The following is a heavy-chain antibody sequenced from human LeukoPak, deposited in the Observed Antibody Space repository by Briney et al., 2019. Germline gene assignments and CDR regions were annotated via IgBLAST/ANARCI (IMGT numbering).Heavy chain of an antibody. CDR3: ARDREGTIGNFDY. CDR2: IIPIFGTA. V-gene: IGHV1-69*01. CDR1: GGTFSSYG. J-gene: IGHJ4*02. Sequence: GSSVKVSCKASGGTFSSYGINWVRQAPGQGLEWMGGIIPIFGTANYAQKFQGRVTITADESTSTAYMELSSLRSEDTAMYYCARDREGTIGNFDYWGQGTLVTVSS. D-gene: IGHD1/OR15-1a*01.